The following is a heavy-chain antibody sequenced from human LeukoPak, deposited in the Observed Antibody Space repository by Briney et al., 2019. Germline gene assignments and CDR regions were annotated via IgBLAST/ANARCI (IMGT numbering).Heavy chain of an antibody. V-gene: IGHV1-2*02. D-gene: IGHD5-18*01. CDR2: INPNSGGT. CDR3: ARGSGYSYAKRRYYYYMDV. Sequence: ASVKVSCKASGYTFTSYDINWVRQATGQGLEWMGWINPNSGGTNYAQKFQGRVTMTSDTSISTAYMELSRLRSDDTAVYYCARGSGYSYAKRRYYYYMDVWGKGTTVTVSS. J-gene: IGHJ6*03. CDR1: GYTFTSYD.